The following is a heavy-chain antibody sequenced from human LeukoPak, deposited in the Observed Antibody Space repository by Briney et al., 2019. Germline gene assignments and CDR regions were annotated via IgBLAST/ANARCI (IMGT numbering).Heavy chain of an antibody. V-gene: IGHV4-34*01. J-gene: IGHJ4*02. D-gene: IGHD6-19*01. CDR2: INHSGST. CDR1: GGPFSGYY. Sequence: SETLSLICAVYGGPFSGYYWSWIRQPSGKGLEWIGEINHSGSTNYNPSLKSRVTISVDTSKNQFSLKLSSVTAADTAVYYCARHGYSGGCSLDYWGQGTLVTVSS. CDR3: ARHGYSGGCSLDY.